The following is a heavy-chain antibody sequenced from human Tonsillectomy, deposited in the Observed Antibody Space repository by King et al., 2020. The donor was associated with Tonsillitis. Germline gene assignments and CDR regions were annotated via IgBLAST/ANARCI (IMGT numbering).Heavy chain of an antibody. V-gene: IGHV3-23*04. Sequence: VQLVESGGGLVQPGGSLRLSCAASGFTFSSYAMSWVRQAPGKGLEGGSGISGSGGSIYHADSVKGRFTISRDNSKNTLYLKMNSLRAEDTAVYYCAKRSRLPDAGAFDIWGQGTMVTVSS. CDR1: GFTFSSYA. D-gene: IGHD2-15*01. CDR2: ISGSGGSI. CDR3: AKRSRLPDAGAFDI. J-gene: IGHJ3*02.